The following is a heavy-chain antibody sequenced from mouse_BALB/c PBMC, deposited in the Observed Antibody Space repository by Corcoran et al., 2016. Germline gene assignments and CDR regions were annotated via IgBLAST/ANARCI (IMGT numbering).Heavy chain of an antibody. CDR2: ISYDGSN. Sequence: DVQLQESGPGLVKPSQSLSLTCSVTGYSITSGYYWNWIRQFPGNKLAWMGYISYDGSNNYNPSLKNRISITRDTSKNQFFLKLNSVTTEDTATYYCARVLTGTGYFDVWGAGTTVTVSS. D-gene: IGHD4-1*01. CDR3: ARVLTGTGYFDV. CDR1: GYSITSGYY. J-gene: IGHJ1*01. V-gene: IGHV3-6*02.